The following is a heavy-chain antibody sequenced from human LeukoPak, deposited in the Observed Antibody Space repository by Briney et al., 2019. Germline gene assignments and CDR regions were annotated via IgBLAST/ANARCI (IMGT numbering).Heavy chain of an antibody. D-gene: IGHD3-22*01. CDR3: AKSPYDSSGYYYRHFDY. Sequence: GGSLRLSCAASGFTFSSYSMNWARRAPGKGLEWVSSISSSSSYIYYADSVKGRFTISRDNAKNSLYLQMNSLRAEDTALYYCAKSPYDSSGYYYRHFDYWGQGTLVTVSS. CDR2: ISSSSSYI. J-gene: IGHJ4*02. V-gene: IGHV3-21*04. CDR1: GFTFSSYS.